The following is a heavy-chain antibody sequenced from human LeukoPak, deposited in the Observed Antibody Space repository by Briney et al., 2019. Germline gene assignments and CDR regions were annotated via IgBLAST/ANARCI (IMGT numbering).Heavy chain of an antibody. CDR1: GFTFSTYG. D-gene: IGHD3-10*01. Sequence: GSLRLSCAASGFTFSTYGMHWVRQAPGKGLEWVAVISCDGNNKDYADSVKGRVTISRDNSENTVYMQMKSLRAEDTAVYYCAREYTIAYGSGNYRFPTYYFDYWGQGTLVTVSS. V-gene: IGHV3-33*05. J-gene: IGHJ4*02. CDR2: ISCDGNNK. CDR3: AREYTIAYGSGNYRFPTYYFDY.